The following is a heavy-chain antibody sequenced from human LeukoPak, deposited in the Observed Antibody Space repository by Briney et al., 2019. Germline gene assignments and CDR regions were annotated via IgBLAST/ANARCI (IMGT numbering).Heavy chain of an antibody. CDR3: ARERATREFDP. J-gene: IGHJ5*02. Sequence: NTSETLSLTCTVSGGSISSYYWSWIRQPPGKGLEWIGYIYYSGSTNYNPSLKSRVTISVDTSKNQFSLKLSSLTAADTAVYYCARERATREFDPWGQGTLVTVSS. V-gene: IGHV4-59*01. D-gene: IGHD5-12*01. CDR2: IYYSGST. CDR1: GGSISSYY.